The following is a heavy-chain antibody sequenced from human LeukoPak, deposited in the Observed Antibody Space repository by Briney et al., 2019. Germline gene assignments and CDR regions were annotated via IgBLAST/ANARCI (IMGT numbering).Heavy chain of an antibody. V-gene: IGHV3-7*01. CDR2: IKQDGCEK. CDR1: GFTFSSYW. CDR3: AVHDYSNYGYFDY. D-gene: IGHD4-11*01. J-gene: IGHJ4*02. Sequence: GGSLRLSCAASGFTFSSYWMSWVRQAPGKGLEWVANIKQDGCEKYYVDSVKGRFTISRDNAKNSLYLQMNSLRAEDTAVYYCAVHDYSNYGYFDYWGQGTLVTVSS.